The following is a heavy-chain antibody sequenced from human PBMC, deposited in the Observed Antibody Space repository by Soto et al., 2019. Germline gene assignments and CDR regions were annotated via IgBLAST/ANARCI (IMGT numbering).Heavy chain of an antibody. CDR2: ISCCGGTA. Sequence: EVQLLESGGDLVRPGESLSLSCAASGFNFNKYAMSWVRQAPGEGLEWVSGISCCGGTAAYADSVKGRFTIARDDSKNTLFLHMNSLRVEATAEYYCAKADGEQWLLPHLENWGRGTLVTVS. D-gene: IGHD6-19*01. V-gene: IGHV3-23*01. CDR3: AKADGEQWLLPHLEN. CDR1: GFNFNKYA. J-gene: IGHJ4*02.